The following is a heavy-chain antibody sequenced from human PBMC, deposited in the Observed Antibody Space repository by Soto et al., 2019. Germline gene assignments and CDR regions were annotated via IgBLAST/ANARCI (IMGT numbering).Heavy chain of an antibody. V-gene: IGHV4-39*07. CDR1: DDSITSGAYY. CDR2: IQYRGST. Sequence: SETLSLTCTVSDDSITSGAYYWGLIRQPPGKGLEWIGTIQYRGSTYYNPSLKSRVTISVDTSKNQFSLKLSSVTAADTAVYYCARGKGLYSGYDMVPFDYWAREPWSPSPQ. J-gene: IGHJ4*02. CDR3: ARGKGLYSGYDMVPFDY. D-gene: IGHD5-12*01.